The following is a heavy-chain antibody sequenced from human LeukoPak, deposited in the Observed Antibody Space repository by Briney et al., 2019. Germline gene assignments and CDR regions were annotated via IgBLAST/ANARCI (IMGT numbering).Heavy chain of an antibody. CDR1: GFTFDDYA. CDR2: ITWNTGSI. CDR3: AKDRGGSYFDAFDI. Sequence: PGRSLRLSCAASGFTFDDYAMHWVRHAPGKGLEWVSGITWNTGSIGYADSVKGRFTVSRDNAKNSLYLQMNSLRADDTALYYCAKDRGGSYFDAFDIWGQGTLVTVSS. D-gene: IGHD1-26*01. J-gene: IGHJ3*02. V-gene: IGHV3-9*01.